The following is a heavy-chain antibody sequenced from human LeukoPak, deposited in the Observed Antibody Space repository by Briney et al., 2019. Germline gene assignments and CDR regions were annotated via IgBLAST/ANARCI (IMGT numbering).Heavy chain of an antibody. D-gene: IGHD1-7*01. Sequence: PSETLSLTCTVSGGSISSYYWSWIRQPPGKGLEWIGYIYYSGSTNYNPSLKSRVTISVDTSKNQFSLKLSSVTAADTAVYYCARLGDGTTGLVFDYWGQGTLVTVSP. V-gene: IGHV4-59*01. J-gene: IGHJ4*02. CDR1: GGSISSYY. CDR3: ARLGDGTTGLVFDY. CDR2: IYYSGST.